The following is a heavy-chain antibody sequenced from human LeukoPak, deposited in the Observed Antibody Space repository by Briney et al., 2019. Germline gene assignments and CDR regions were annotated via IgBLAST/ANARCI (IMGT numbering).Heavy chain of an antibody. CDR2: IYHSGTT. D-gene: IGHD3-10*01. CDR3: ANGLGSYGSNNRY. Sequence: SETLSLTCTVSGYSISSGYYWGWIRQPPGKGLEWIGNIYHSGTTYYNPSLKSRVTISLDTSKNQFSLKLNSVTAADTAVYYCANGLGSYGSNNRYWGQGMLATVSS. J-gene: IGHJ4*02. CDR1: GYSISSGYY. V-gene: IGHV4-38-2*02.